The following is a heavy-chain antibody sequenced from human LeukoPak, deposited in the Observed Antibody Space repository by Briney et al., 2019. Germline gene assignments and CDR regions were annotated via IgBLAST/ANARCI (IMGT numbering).Heavy chain of an antibody. Sequence: GGSLRLSCAASGFIFSSSEMNWVRQPSGKGLEWVSYISGRDTIYYADSVKGRFTISRDNAKNSLYLQMNNLRAEDTAVYYCARDYSGSGSPWGQGTLVTVSS. D-gene: IGHD3-10*01. CDR1: GFIFSSSE. J-gene: IGHJ5*02. CDR3: ARDYSGSGSP. V-gene: IGHV3-48*03. CDR2: ISGRDTI.